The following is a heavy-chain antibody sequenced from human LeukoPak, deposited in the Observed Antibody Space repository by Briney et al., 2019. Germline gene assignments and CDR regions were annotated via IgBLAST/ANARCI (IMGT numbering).Heavy chain of an antibody. CDR2: ISSSSSYI. J-gene: IGHJ6*03. Sequence: PGGSLRLSYAASGFTFSSYGMSWVRQAPGKGLEWVSSISSSSSYIYYADSVKGRFTISRDNAKNSLYLQMNSLRADDTAVYYCARDKTAQLDKYNYYMDVWGKGTTVTISS. V-gene: IGHV3-21*01. D-gene: IGHD6-13*01. CDR1: GFTFSSYG. CDR3: ARDKTAQLDKYNYYMDV.